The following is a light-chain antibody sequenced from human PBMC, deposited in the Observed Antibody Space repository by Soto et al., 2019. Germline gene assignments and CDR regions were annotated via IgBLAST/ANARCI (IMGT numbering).Light chain of an antibody. J-gene: IGKJ5*01. V-gene: IGKV3-20*01. CDR1: QSVSSSY. CDR3: QQYCSSGIT. CDR2: GAS. Sequence: EIVLTQSPGTLSLSPGERATLSCRASQSVSSSYLAWYQQKPGQAPRLLIYGASSRATGIPDRFSGSRSGTDVTLTISRLQPEDFAVYYGQQYCSSGITFGQGTRLEIK.